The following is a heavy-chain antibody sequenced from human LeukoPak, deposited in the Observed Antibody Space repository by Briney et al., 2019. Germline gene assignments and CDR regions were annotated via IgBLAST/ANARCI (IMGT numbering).Heavy chain of an antibody. CDR2: INHSGST. CDR3: ARDRVPTWIQLSFTRYNWFDP. CDR1: GGSFSGYY. V-gene: IGHV4-34*01. J-gene: IGHJ5*02. D-gene: IGHD5-18*01. Sequence: SETLSLTCAVYGGSFSGYYWSWIRQPPGKGLEWIGEINHSGSTNYNPSLKSRVTISVDTSKNQFSLKLSSVTAADTAVYYCARDRVPTWIQLSFTRYNWFDPWGQGTLVTVSS.